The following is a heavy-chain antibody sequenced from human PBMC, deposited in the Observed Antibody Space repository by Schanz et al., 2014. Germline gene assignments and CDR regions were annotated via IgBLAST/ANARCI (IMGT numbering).Heavy chain of an antibody. CDR1: GFTFNSYA. CDR3: ARGTDTAMEHRPFDY. D-gene: IGHD5-18*01. CDR2: ISYDGNTK. V-gene: IGHV3-30-3*01. J-gene: IGHJ4*02. Sequence: VQLVESGGGVVQPGGSLRLSCAASGFTFNSYAFHWVRQAPGKGLEWVALISYDGNTKYYADSVKGRFTISRDNSKNTLYLQMNSLRAEDTAVYYCARGTDTAMEHRPFDYWGQGTLVTVSS.